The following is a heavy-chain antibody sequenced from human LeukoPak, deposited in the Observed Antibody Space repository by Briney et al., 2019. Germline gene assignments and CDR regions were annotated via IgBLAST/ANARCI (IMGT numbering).Heavy chain of an antibody. J-gene: IGHJ4*02. CDR2: INSDGSST. Sequence: EGSLRLSCSASGFTFSNYWMHWVRQVPGKGLVWVSRINSDGSSTTYADSVKGRFTISRDNAKNTMYLQMNSLRVEDTAVYYCVQSSPTIDYWGQGTLVTVSS. CDR3: VQSSPTIDY. D-gene: IGHD5-12*01. V-gene: IGHV3-74*01. CDR1: GFTFSNYW.